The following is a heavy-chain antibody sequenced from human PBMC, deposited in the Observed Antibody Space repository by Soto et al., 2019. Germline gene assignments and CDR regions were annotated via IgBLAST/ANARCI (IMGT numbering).Heavy chain of an antibody. D-gene: IGHD3-9*01. CDR2: IYFRGNT. J-gene: IGHJ4*02. CDR3: ARLEGLATISYYFDF. V-gene: IGHV4-39*01. Sequence: SETLSLTCSVSGDSINSDKYYWGWIRQPPGKSLEWIGSIYFRGNTYYKQSLQTRVTISLDKSKSQFSLKLISVTAADSAVYFCARLEGLATISYYFDFWGQGALVTVSS. CDR1: GDSINSDKYY.